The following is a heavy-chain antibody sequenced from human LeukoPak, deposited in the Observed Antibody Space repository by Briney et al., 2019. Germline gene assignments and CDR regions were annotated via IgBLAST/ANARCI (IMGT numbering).Heavy chain of an antibody. CDR2: IDYSGST. CDR1: GGSISTYY. J-gene: IGHJ4*02. Sequence: SETLSLTCTVSGGSISTYYWSWIRQPPGKGLEWIGYIDYSGSTNYNPSLKSRVTISLDMSKNQFSLRLSSVTAADTAVYFCARDIALGSGKYYFDYWGQGTLVTVSS. D-gene: IGHD3-10*01. CDR3: ARDIALGSGKYYFDY. V-gene: IGHV4-59*01.